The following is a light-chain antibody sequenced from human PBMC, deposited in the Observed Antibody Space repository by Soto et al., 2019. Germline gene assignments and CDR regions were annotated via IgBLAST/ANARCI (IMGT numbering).Light chain of an antibody. J-gene: IGKJ4*01. V-gene: IGKV3-15*01. Sequence: EIVMTQSPATLSVSPGERATLSCGASQSVSSNLAWYQQKPGQAPRLLIYGASTRATDIPARFSGSGSGTEFTLTISSLQSEDFALYYCQQYNNWPLTFGGGTKVDIK. CDR1: QSVSSN. CDR3: QQYNNWPLT. CDR2: GAS.